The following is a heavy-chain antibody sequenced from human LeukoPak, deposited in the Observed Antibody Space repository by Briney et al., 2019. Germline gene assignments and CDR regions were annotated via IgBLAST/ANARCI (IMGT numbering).Heavy chain of an antibody. Sequence: SQTLSLTCAISGDSVSSNSAGWNWIRQSPSRGLEWLGSTYYRSKWYNDYAVSVKSRITINPDTSKNQFSLQLNSVTPEDTAVYYCARGWASSGWYAVDYWGQGTLVTVSS. CDR2: TYYRSKWYN. J-gene: IGHJ4*02. CDR3: ARGWASSGWYAVDY. D-gene: IGHD6-19*01. CDR1: GDSVSSNSAG. V-gene: IGHV6-1*01.